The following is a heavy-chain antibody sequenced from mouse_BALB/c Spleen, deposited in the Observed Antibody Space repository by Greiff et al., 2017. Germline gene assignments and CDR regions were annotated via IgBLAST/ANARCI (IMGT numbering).Heavy chain of an antibody. CDR1: GFTFSSYG. V-gene: IGHV5-6-3*01. CDR3: AREGPYAMDY. Sequence: EVQLQESGGGLVQPGGSLKLSCAASGFTFSSYGMSWVRQTPDKRLELVATINSNGGSTYYPDSVKGRFTISRDNAKNTLYLQMSSLKSEDTAMYYCAREGPYAMDYWGQGTSVTVSS. CDR2: INSNGGST. J-gene: IGHJ4*01.